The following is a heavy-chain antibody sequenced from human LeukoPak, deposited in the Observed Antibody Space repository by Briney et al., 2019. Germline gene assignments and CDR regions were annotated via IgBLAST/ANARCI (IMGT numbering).Heavy chain of an antibody. CDR3: ARGPPDSSGFPFDY. Sequence: ASVKVSCKASGYTFTGYYIHWVRQAPGQGLEWMGWINPNSGDTKNAQKFQGRVSMARDTSISTAYMELSRLRSDDTAVYYCARGPPDSSGFPFDYWGQGTLVTVSS. J-gene: IGHJ4*02. CDR2: INPNSGDT. CDR1: GYTFTGYY. D-gene: IGHD3-22*01. V-gene: IGHV1-2*02.